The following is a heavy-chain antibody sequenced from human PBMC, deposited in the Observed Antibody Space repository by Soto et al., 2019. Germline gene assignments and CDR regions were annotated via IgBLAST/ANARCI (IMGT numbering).Heavy chain of an antibody. J-gene: IGHJ4*02. Sequence: QVPLVQSGAEVKKPGASVKVSCKASGYTFTSYDINWVRQATGQGLEGMGWMTPNSGNTGYAQKFQGSVTRTRDTAISAADMERSSLRSEDTAVYYCERGRSCSSTSCYFLDSWGQGTLVTVSS. CDR2: MTPNSGNT. CDR1: GYTFTSYD. CDR3: ERGRSCSSTSCYFLDS. D-gene: IGHD2-2*01. V-gene: IGHV1-8*01.